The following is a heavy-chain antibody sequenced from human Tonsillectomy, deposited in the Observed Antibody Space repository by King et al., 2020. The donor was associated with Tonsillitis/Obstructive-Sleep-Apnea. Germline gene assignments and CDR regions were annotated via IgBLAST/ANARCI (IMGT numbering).Heavy chain of an antibody. CDR3: ARWETVMDNLDY. Sequence: QVQLPQWGAGLLKPSETLSLTCTVYGGSFSGYYWSWIRQPPGKGLEWIGEINHSGSTNYNPSLKSRVTISVDTSKNQFSLKLSSVTAADTAVYYCARWETVMDNLDYWGQGTLVTVSS. D-gene: IGHD5-18*01. V-gene: IGHV4-34*01. J-gene: IGHJ4*02. CDR1: GGSFSGYY. CDR2: INHSGST.